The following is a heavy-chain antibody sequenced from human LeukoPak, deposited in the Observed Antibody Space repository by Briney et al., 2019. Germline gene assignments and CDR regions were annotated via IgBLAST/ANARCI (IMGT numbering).Heavy chain of an antibody. D-gene: IGHD3-9*01. CDR2: ISSDGTNI. V-gene: IGHV3-74*01. CDR3: ARGDLLTPLPGAYFDS. J-gene: IGHJ4*02. CDR1: RFTFISYW. Sequence: GGSLRLSCAASRFTFISYWMHWVRQAPGKGLVWVSHISSDGTNIDYADSVKGRFTISRDNARNTLYLQMNSLRAEDTAVYYCARGDLLTPLPGAYFDSWGQGTLVTVSS.